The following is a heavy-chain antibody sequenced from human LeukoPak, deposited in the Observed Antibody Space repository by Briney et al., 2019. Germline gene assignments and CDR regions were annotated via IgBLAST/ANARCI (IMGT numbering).Heavy chain of an antibody. D-gene: IGHD3-16*01. J-gene: IGHJ6*02. CDR2: MNPNSGNT. CDR1: GYTFTSYD. Sequence: GASVKVSCKASGYTFTSYDINWVRQATGQGLEWMGWMNPNSGNTGYAQKFQGRVTMTRNTSISTAYMELSSLRSEDTAVYYCARAYWGYYYYYGMDAWGQGTTVTVSS. V-gene: IGHV1-8*01. CDR3: ARAYWGYYYYYGMDA.